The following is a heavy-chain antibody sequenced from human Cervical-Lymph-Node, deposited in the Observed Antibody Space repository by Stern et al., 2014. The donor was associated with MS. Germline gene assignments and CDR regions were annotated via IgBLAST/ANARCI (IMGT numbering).Heavy chain of an antibody. CDR2: IKQDGSEK. CDR3: ARGRDTFDY. Sequence: EVQLVESGGGLVQPGGSLRLSCTASGFMFSNYWMSWVRQAPGKGLEWAANIKQDGSEKYYVDSVKGRFTISRDNAKNSLYLQMNSLRDEDTAVYYCARGRDTFDYWGQGTLVTVSS. CDR1: GFMFSNYW. D-gene: IGHD5-18*01. J-gene: IGHJ4*02. V-gene: IGHV3-7*04.